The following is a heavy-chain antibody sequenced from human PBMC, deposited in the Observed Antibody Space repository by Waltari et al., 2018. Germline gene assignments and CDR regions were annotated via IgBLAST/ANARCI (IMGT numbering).Heavy chain of an antibody. Sequence: QVQLQESGPGLVRPSETLSLSCAVSDYSINSGYFWVWLRQPPGKGLEWIGTISHSGSPYYHPSFKSRVIMSVDTSKNQFSLKMTSVTAADTALYYCARQGTSSSFYFDFWGRGTLVIVSS. D-gene: IGHD6-6*01. CDR2: ISHSGSP. CDR1: DYSINSGYF. J-gene: IGHJ4*02. CDR3: ARQGTSSSFYFDF. V-gene: IGHV4-38-2*01.